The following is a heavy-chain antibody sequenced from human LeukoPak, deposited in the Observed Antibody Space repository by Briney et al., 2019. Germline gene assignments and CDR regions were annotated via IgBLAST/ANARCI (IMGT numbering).Heavy chain of an antibody. CDR2: INPSDGST. V-gene: IGHV1-46*01. CDR1: GYTFTIFH. Sequence: GASVKVSCKASGYTFTIFHIHWVRQAPGQGLGWMGMINPSDGSTNYAQKFQGRVTMTSDTSTSTVAMDLSSLRSDDTAVYYCARESTFRLLRNVSDIWGQGTMVTVSS. J-gene: IGHJ3*02. CDR3: ARESTFRLLRNVSDI. D-gene: IGHD5-12*01.